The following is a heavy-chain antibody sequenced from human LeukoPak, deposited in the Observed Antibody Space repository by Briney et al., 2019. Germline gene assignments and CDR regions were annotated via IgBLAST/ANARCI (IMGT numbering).Heavy chain of an antibody. CDR2: INPSGGST. CDR1: GYTFTSYA. J-gene: IGHJ5*02. V-gene: IGHV1-46*01. CDR3: ARDPGNWFDP. Sequence: ASVRVSCKASGYTFTSYAISWVRQAPGQGLEWMGIINPSGGSTSYAQKFQGRVTMTRDTSTSTVYMELSSLRSEDTAVYYCARDPGNWFDPWGQGTLVTVSS. D-gene: IGHD3-10*01.